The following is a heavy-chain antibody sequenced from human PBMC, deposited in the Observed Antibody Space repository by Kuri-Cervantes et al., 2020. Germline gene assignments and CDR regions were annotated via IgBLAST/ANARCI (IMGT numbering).Heavy chain of an antibody. CDR3: ARDYVLRYFDWSLNGMDV. CDR2: ISYDGSNK. CDR1: GFTFSSYD. J-gene: IGHJ6*02. D-gene: IGHD3-9*01. V-gene: IGHV3-30*03. Sequence: GESLKISCAASGFTFSSYDMHWVRQAPGKGLEWVAVISYDGSNKYYADSVKGRFTISRDNSKNTLYLQMNSLRAEDTAVYYCARDYVLRYFDWSLNGMDVWGQGTTVTVSS.